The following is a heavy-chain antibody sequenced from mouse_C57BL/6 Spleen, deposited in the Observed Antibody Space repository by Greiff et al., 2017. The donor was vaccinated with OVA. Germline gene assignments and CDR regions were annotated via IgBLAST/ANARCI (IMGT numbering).Heavy chain of an antibody. V-gene: IGHV1-26*01. CDR3: ARLQRGFDY. CDR1: GYTFTDYY. CDR2: INPNNGGT. J-gene: IGHJ2*01. Sequence: VQLQQSGPELVKPGASVKISCKASGYTFTDYYMNWVKQSHGKSLEWIGDINPNNGGTSYNQKFKGKATLTVDKSSSTAYMELRSLTSEDSAVYYCARLQRGFDYWGQGTTLTVSS.